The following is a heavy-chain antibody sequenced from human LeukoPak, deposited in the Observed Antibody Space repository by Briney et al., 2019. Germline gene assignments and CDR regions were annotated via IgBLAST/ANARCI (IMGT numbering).Heavy chain of an antibody. Sequence: GRSLRLSCAASGFTFSNGMHWVRQAPGKGLEWVAVISVDGSNEYYADSVKGRFTISRDNSKNTLYLQMNSLRPEDTAVYYCAKPLHPTVTNAQGYWGQGTLVTVSS. CDR2: ISVDGSNE. V-gene: IGHV3-30*18. D-gene: IGHD4-17*01. CDR3: AKPLHPTVTNAQGY. J-gene: IGHJ4*02. CDR1: GFTFSNG.